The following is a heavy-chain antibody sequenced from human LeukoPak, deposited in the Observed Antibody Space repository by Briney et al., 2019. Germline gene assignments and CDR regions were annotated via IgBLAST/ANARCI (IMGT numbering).Heavy chain of an antibody. V-gene: IGHV1-69*04. D-gene: IGHD2-21*02. Sequence: ASVKASCKASGGTFSSYAISWVRQAPGQGLEWMGRIIPILGIANYAQKFQGRVTITADKSTSTAYMELSSLRSEDTAVYYCARDSPAYCGGDCYSKYNWFDPWGQGTLVTVSS. CDR1: GGTFSSYA. CDR2: IIPILGIA. CDR3: ARDSPAYCGGDCYSKYNWFDP. J-gene: IGHJ5*02.